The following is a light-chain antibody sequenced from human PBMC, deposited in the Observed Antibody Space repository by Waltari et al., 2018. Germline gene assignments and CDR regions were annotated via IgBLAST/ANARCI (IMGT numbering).Light chain of an antibody. CDR2: SAS. J-gene: IGKJ1*01. Sequence: IQITNSPPSLSASLGDSVTITCRASQGISNSLAWFQQKPGKVPNLLIYSASTLESGVPSRFSGSGSGTDFTLTISSLQPEDVATYYCQKYNGDPPWTFGQGTKVEIK. V-gene: IGKV1-27*01. CDR3: QKYNGDPPWT. CDR1: QGISNS.